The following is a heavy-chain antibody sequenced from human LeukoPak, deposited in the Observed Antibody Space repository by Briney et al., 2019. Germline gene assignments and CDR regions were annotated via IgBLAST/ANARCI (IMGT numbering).Heavy chain of an antibody. D-gene: IGHD1-14*01. CDR2: ISSNGGST. J-gene: IGHJ4*02. CDR1: GFTFSSYA. CDR3: ATGNEYYFDH. Sequence: PGGSLRLSCAASGFTFSSYAMHWVRQAPGKGLEYVSAISSNGGSTYYANSVKGRFTISRDNAKNTLYLQMNSLRVEDTAVYYCATGNEYYFDHWGQGTLVTVSS. V-gene: IGHV3-64*01.